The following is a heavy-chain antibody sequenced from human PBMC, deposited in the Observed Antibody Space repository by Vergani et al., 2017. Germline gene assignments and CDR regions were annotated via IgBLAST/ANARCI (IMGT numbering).Heavy chain of an antibody. D-gene: IGHD3-9*01. V-gene: IGHV1-46*03. CDR1: GYTFTGYY. Sequence: QVQLVQSGAEVKKPGASVKVSCKASGYTFTGYYMHWVRQAPGQGLEWMGWINRSGGHTNYAQKVQGRVTMTRDTSTSTVYMELSSLRSEDTAIYYCARGDYGILTGYRYWGQGTLVTVSA. CDR3: ARGDYGILTGYRY. J-gene: IGHJ4*02. CDR2: INRSGGHT.